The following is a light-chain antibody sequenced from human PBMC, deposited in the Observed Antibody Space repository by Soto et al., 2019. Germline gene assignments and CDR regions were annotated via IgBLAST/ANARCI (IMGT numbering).Light chain of an antibody. V-gene: IGKV3-15*01. Sequence: EIVMTQSPATLSVSPGERATLSCRASQSVSSNLAWYQQKPGQPPRLLIYGASTRATGIPARFSGSGSGTEVTLTINILQTEVFAVYSCHQYNNWPPPLIFGGGTKVEIK. CDR3: HQYNNWPPPLI. CDR2: GAS. J-gene: IGKJ4*01. CDR1: QSVSSN.